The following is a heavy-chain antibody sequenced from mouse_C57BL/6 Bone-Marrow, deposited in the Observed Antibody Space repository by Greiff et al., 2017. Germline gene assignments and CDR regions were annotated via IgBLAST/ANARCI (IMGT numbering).Heavy chain of an antibody. CDR2: IYPRSGNT. Sequence: QVQLQQSGAELARPGASVKLSCKASGYTFTSYGISWVKQRTGQGLEWIGEIYPRSGNTYYNEKFKGKDTLTADKSSRTAYMELRSLTAEDSAVYFCAREGTYSNYEREMDYWGQGTSVTVSS. D-gene: IGHD2-5*01. V-gene: IGHV1-81*01. CDR1: GYTFTSYG. J-gene: IGHJ4*01. CDR3: AREGTYSNYEREMDY.